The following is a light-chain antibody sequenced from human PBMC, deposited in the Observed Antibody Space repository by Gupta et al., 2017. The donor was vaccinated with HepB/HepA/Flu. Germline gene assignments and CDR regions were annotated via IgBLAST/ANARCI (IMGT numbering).Light chain of an antibody. CDR2: NVT. V-gene: IGLV2-14*03. CDR3: CSDTRSNTLV. Sequence: QSALTQPASVSGSPGQSITISCTGTSSDIGGYNFVSWYQQYPGKAPRLIVYNVTNRPAGVSSRFSGSKSGNTASLTISGLQEEDGADYFCCSDTRSNTLVFGGGIKVSVL. CDR1: SSDIGGYNF. J-gene: IGLJ3*02.